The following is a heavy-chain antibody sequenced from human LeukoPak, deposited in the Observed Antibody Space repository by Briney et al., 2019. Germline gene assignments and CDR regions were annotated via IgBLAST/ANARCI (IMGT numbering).Heavy chain of an antibody. D-gene: IGHD3-9*01. Sequence: SETLSLTCTVSGGSISSHYWSWIRQPPGRGLEWIGYIYYSGTTNYNPSLKSRVTTSVDTSKNQFSLKLSSVTAADTAVYYCARGLTYYDILTAYYTFPYFDYWGQGTLVTVSS. V-gene: IGHV4-59*11. CDR2: IYYSGTT. CDR3: ARGLTYYDILTAYYTFPYFDY. CDR1: GGSISSHY. J-gene: IGHJ4*02.